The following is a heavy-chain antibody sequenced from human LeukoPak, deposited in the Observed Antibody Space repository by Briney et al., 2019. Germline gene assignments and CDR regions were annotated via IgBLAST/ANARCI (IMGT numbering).Heavy chain of an antibody. Sequence: PGGSLRLSCAASGFTFSSYGMHWVRQAPGKGLEWVAVISYDGSNKYYADSVKGRFTISRDNSKNTLYLQMNSLRAEDTAVYYCAKEWSTFDYWGQGTLVTVSS. CDR3: AKEWSTFDY. D-gene: IGHD5/OR15-5a*01. CDR1: GFTFSSYG. J-gene: IGHJ4*02. V-gene: IGHV3-30*18. CDR2: ISYDGSNK.